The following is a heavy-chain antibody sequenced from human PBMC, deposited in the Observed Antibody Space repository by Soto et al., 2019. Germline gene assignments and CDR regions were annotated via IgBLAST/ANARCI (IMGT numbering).Heavy chain of an antibody. J-gene: IGHJ4*02. CDR1: GFTVSSYA. V-gene: IGHV3-23*01. CDR2: ISAST. Sequence: EMQLLESGGGLVQAGGSLRLSCAASGFTVSSYALNWVRQAPGKGLEWVSGISASTYYADSVKGWCTISSDTSKNTLYLQMNSLRAEDTAIYFCAIRMYSTRWYYLDYWGQGTLVTVSS. CDR3: AIRMYSTRWYYLDY. D-gene: IGHD6-13*01.